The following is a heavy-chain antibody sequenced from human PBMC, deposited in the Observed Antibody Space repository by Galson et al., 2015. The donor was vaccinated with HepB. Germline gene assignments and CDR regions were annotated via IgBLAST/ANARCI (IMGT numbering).Heavy chain of an antibody. V-gene: IGHV4-59*01. J-gene: IGHJ4*02. CDR3: ASAPIAYCGGDCYSRSPFDY. Sequence: LSLTCTVSGGSISSYYWSWIRQPPGKGLEWIGYIYYSGSTNYNPSLKSRVTISVETSKNQFSLKLSSVTAADTAAYYCASAPIAYCGGDCYSRSPFDYWGQGTLVTVSS. CDR2: IYYSGST. D-gene: IGHD2-21*02. CDR1: GGSISSYY.